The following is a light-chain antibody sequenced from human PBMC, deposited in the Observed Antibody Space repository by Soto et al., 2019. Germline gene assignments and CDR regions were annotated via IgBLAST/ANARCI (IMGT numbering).Light chain of an antibody. CDR2: GTD. CDR3: AAFDDSLNGWV. V-gene: IGLV1-44*01. Sequence: QSLLTQPPSASGTPGQRVTISCSGSSSNIGGNPVVWYQQLPGTAPKLFIYGTDQRPSGVPDRFSGSKSGTAASLAISGLQAEDDADYYGAAFDDSLNGWVFGGGTKVTVL. J-gene: IGLJ3*02. CDR1: SSNIGGNP.